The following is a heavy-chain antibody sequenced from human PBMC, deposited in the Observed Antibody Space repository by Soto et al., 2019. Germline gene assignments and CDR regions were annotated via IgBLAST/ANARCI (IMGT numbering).Heavy chain of an antibody. CDR3: ATSVTIFGVVITVDYYYYGMDV. J-gene: IGHJ6*02. D-gene: IGHD3-3*01. CDR1: GGTFSSYA. Sequence: SVKVSCKASGGTFSSYAISWVRQAPGQGLEWMGGIIPIFGTANYAQKFQGRVTITADESTSTAYMELSSLRSEDTAVYYCATSVTIFGVVITVDYYYYGMDVWGQGTTVTVSS. V-gene: IGHV1-69*13. CDR2: IIPIFGTA.